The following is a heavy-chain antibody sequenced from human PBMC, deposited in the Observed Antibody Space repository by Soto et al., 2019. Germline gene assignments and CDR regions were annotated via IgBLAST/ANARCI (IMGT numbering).Heavy chain of an antibody. Sequence: PGGSLRLSCAASGFTFSSYAMSWVRQAPGKWLEWVSAISGSGGSTYYADSVKGRFTISRDNSKNTLYLQMNSLRAEDTAVYYCAKRTVVVPAAPYYYYGMDVWGQGXTVTVYS. J-gene: IGHJ6*02. V-gene: IGHV3-23*01. CDR1: GFTFSSYA. D-gene: IGHD2-2*01. CDR2: ISGSGGST. CDR3: AKRTVVVPAAPYYYYGMDV.